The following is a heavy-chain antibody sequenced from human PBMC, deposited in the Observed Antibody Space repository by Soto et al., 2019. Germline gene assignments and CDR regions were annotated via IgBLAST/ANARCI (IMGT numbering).Heavy chain of an antibody. CDR2: ISAYNGNT. D-gene: IGHD3-16*02. CDR1: GYTFTIYG. CDR3: ARDLYYDYIWGSYRTIDY. Sequence: ASVKVSCTDSGYTFTIYGISWVRQAPGQGLEWMGWISAYNGNTNYAQKLQGRVTMTTDTSTSTAYMELRSLRSDDTAVYYCARDLYYDYIWGSYRTIDYWGQGTLVTVSS. V-gene: IGHV1-18*01. J-gene: IGHJ4*02.